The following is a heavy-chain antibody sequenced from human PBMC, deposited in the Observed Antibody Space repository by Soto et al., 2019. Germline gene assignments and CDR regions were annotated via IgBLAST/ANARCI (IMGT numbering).Heavy chain of an antibody. J-gene: IGHJ4*02. V-gene: IGHV3-7*03. Sequence: EVQLVESGGGLVQPGGSLRLSCAASGFTFSSYWMSWVRQAPGKGLEWVANIKQDGSEKYYVDSVKGRFTISRDNAKNSLYLQMNSLRAEDTAVYYCATIAVAGIGAIDYWVQGTLVTVSS. CDR2: IKQDGSEK. CDR1: GFTFSSYW. CDR3: ATIAVAGIGAIDY. D-gene: IGHD6-19*01.